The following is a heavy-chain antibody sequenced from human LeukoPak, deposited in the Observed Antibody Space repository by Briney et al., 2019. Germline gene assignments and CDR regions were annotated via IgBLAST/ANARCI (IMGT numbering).Heavy chain of an antibody. CDR2: IYYSGST. J-gene: IGHJ4*02. D-gene: IGHD4-11*01. CDR1: GGSISSYY. Sequence: SETLSLTCTVSGGSISSYYWSWIRQPPGKGLKWIGHIYYSGSTNYNPSLKSRVTISVDTSKNQFSLKLSSVTAADTAVYYCARAPRAVTPYYFDYWGQGTLVTVSS. CDR3: ARAPRAVTPYYFDY. V-gene: IGHV4-59*01.